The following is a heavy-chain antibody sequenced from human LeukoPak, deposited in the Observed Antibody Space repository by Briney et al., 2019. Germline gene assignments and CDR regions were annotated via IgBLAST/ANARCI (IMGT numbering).Heavy chain of an antibody. Sequence: SETLSLTCAVYDGSFSGYYWSWIRQPPGKGLEWIGSIYYSGNTYYNPSLKSRVTISLDTSKSHFSLKLSSVTAADTAVYYCARYHNGYDDYWGQGTLVTVSS. CDR2: IYYSGNT. V-gene: IGHV4-34*01. J-gene: IGHJ4*02. D-gene: IGHD5-12*01. CDR1: DGSFSGYY. CDR3: ARYHNGYDDY.